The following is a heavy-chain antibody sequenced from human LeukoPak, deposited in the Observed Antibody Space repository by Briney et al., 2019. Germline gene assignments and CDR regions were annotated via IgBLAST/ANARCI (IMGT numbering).Heavy chain of an antibody. CDR1: GFTFSSYG. Sequence: GGSLRLSCAASGFTFSSYGMHWVRQAPGKGLEWVEFIRYDGSNKYYADSVKGRFTISRDNSKNTLYLQMNSLRAEDTAVYYCARAVDCSGGSCYSYYYYYMDVWGKGTTVTVSS. V-gene: IGHV3-30*02. CDR2: IRYDGSNK. J-gene: IGHJ6*03. CDR3: ARAVDCSGGSCYSYYYYYMDV. D-gene: IGHD2-15*01.